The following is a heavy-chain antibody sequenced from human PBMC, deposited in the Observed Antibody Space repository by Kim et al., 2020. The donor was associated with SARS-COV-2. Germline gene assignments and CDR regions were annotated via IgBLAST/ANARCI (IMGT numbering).Heavy chain of an antibody. D-gene: IGHD6-19*01. CDR1: GFTFNNYG. CDR2: VGGTGHNA. J-gene: IGHJ6*02. CDR3: AKVFRSGWTIPYYSSYYDMDV. Sequence: GGSLRLSCAASGFTFNNYGMNWVRQAPGKGLEWVSSVGGTGHNAYYADSVKGRFTISRDNSKNTLYLQMNSLRPEDTAIYYCAKVFRSGWTIPYYSSYYDMDVWGQGTTVTVSS. V-gene: IGHV3-23*01.